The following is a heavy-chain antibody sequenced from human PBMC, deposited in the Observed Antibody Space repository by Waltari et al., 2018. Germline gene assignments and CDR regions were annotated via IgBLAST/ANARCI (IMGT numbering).Heavy chain of an antibody. J-gene: IGHJ6*02. V-gene: IGHV1-46*01. D-gene: IGHD3-3*01. CDR3: ARGFVGPGVGGMDV. CDR1: GYTFTTYY. CDR2: IKPSGGST. Sequence: QVQLVQSGAEVKKPGASVKLSCKTSGYTFTTYYMHWVRQAPGQGLEWMGIIKPSGGSTTYAQKFQGRVTMTRDTSTSAVYMELSSLRSEDTAVYYCARGFVGPGVGGMDVWGQGTTVTVSS.